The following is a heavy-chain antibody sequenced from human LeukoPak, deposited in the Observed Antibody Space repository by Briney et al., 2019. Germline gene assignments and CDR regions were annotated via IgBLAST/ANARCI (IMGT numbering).Heavy chain of an antibody. D-gene: IGHD6-19*01. V-gene: IGHV4-61*02. J-gene: IGHJ6*03. CDR1: GGSISSGSYY. CDR3: ARAGSSGWYSYYYYMDV. Sequence: SETLSLTCTVSGGSISSGSYYWSWIRQPAGKGLEWIGRIYTSGSTNYNPSLKSRVTISVDTSKNQFSLKLSSVTAADTAVYYCARAGSSGWYSYYYYMDVWGKGTTVTISS. CDR2: IYTSGST.